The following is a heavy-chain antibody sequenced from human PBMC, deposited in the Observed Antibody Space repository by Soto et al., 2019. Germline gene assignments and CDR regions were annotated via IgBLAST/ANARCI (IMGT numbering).Heavy chain of an antibody. Sequence: EVQLVESGGGLVQPGGSLRLSCAASGLIISDNYMDWVRQAPGKGLEWIARSRNKDNVYTTEYAASLKGRFSVFRDDSKNSLYLQMNSLMIEDTAVYYCARGLPADGCRIPSCYRYLDPWGQGTLVIVSS. CDR1: GLIISDNY. J-gene: IGHJ5*02. CDR2: SRNKDNVYTT. V-gene: IGHV3-72*01. D-gene: IGHD2-2*01. CDR3: ARGLPADGCRIPSCYRYLDP.